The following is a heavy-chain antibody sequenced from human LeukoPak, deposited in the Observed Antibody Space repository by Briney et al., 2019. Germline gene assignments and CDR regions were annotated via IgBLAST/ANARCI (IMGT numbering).Heavy chain of an antibody. Sequence: GGSLRLSCAASGFTFSNYSMNWVRQAPGKGLEWVSSISSLSSYIYYADSLKGRFTISRDNAKNSLYLQMNSLRAEDTAVYYCARDREQWLVRLDYWGQGTLVTVSS. CDR3: ARDREQWLVRLDY. J-gene: IGHJ4*02. CDR2: ISSLSSYI. D-gene: IGHD6-19*01. V-gene: IGHV3-21*01. CDR1: GFTFSNYS.